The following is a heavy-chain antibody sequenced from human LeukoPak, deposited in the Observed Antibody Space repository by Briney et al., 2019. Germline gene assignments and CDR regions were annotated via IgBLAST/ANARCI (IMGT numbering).Heavy chain of an antibody. J-gene: IGHJ5*02. Sequence: KPSETLSLTCGVSGGSFSTFYWNWIRQHPGKGLEWIGEINHNGNTNYNPSLKGRVTLSVDKSKNQFSLKLRSVTAADTAVYYCARDRAPRPWRSIAAAGRSLDPWGQGTLVTVSS. V-gene: IGHV4-34*01. D-gene: IGHD6-13*01. CDR3: ARDRAPRPWRSIAAAGRSLDP. CDR2: INHNGNT. CDR1: GGSFSTFY.